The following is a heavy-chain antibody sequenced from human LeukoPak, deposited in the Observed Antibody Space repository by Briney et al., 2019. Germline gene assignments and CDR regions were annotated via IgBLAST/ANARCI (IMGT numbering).Heavy chain of an antibody. CDR1: GFTFSTYW. CDR2: INQDASEI. J-gene: IGHJ4*02. Sequence: SGGSLRLSCAASGFTFSTYWMNWYRQAPGKGLEWVGNINQDASEINYVDSVRGRFTISRDNAKNSLHLQMNSLRAEDTAVYYCASGDALDYWGQGTLVTVSS. V-gene: IGHV3-7*01. D-gene: IGHD3-10*01. CDR3: ASGDALDY.